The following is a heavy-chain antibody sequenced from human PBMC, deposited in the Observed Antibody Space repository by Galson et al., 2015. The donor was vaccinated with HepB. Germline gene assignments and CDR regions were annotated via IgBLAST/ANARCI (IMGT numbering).Heavy chain of an antibody. CDR2: ISSSGSTI. J-gene: IGHJ4*02. D-gene: IGHD4-17*01. CDR1: GFTFSSYE. V-gene: IGHV3-48*03. Sequence: SLRLSCAASGFTFSSYEMNWVRQAPGKGLEWVSYISSSGSTIYYADSVKGRFTISRDNAKNSLYLQMNSLRAEDTAVYYCAREGINGAYFDYWGQGTLVTVSS. CDR3: AREGINGAYFDY.